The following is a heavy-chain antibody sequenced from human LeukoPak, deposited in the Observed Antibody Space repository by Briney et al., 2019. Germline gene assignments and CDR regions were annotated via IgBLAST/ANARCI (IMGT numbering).Heavy chain of an antibody. CDR2: IYYSGST. Sequence: KPSETLSLTCTVSGGSISSSSYYWGWIRQPPGKGLEWIGSIYYSGSTYYNPSLKSRVTISVDTSKNQFSLKLSSVTAADTAVYYCARRLENDIRFDPWGQGTVVTVSS. D-gene: IGHD3-9*01. CDR3: ARRLENDIRFDP. J-gene: IGHJ5*02. V-gene: IGHV4-39*01. CDR1: GGSISSSSYY.